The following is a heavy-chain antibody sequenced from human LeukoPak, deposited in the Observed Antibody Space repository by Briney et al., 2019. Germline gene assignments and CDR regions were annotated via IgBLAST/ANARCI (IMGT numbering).Heavy chain of an antibody. CDR2: IYNSGST. V-gene: IGHV4-59*01. Sequence: SETLSLTCTVSGGSISSYYWSWIRQPPGKGLEWIGYIYNSGSTNYNPSLKSRVTISVDTSKNQFSLKLSSVTAADTAVYYCARVAVDTAMAPYYHYYMDVWGKGTTVTISS. CDR3: ARVAVDTAMAPYYHYYMDV. CDR1: GGSISSYY. J-gene: IGHJ6*03. D-gene: IGHD5-18*01.